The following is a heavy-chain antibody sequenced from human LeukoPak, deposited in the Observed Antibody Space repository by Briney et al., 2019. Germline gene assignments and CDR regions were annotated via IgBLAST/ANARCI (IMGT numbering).Heavy chain of an antibody. Sequence: PSETLSLTCTVSGYSITSAYYWGWIRQPPGKGLEWIGSFFLKGSTYYNPSLKSRVTISVDTSKNQFSLKLSSVTAADTAVYYCARDLAIPRGRIAAAGSWFDPWGQGTLVTVSS. D-gene: IGHD6-13*01. CDR1: GYSITSAYY. CDR2: FFLKGST. CDR3: ARDLAIPRGRIAAAGSWFDP. V-gene: IGHV4-38-2*02. J-gene: IGHJ5*02.